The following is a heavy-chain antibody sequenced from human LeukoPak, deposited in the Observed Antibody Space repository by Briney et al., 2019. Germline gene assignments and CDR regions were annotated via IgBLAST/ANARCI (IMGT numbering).Heavy chain of an antibody. CDR2: IKGDGSHT. CDR1: GFTLSNYW. CDR3: VRDWDHFDFDS. V-gene: IGHV3-74*01. Sequence: PGGSLRLSCAASGFTLSNYWMPWVRQAPGKGLVWVSRIKGDGSHTIYADSVKGRFTIARDNAKNTLYLQMKSLRAEDTAVYYCVRDWDHFDFDSWGQGTLVTVSS. D-gene: IGHD3-9*01. J-gene: IGHJ5*01.